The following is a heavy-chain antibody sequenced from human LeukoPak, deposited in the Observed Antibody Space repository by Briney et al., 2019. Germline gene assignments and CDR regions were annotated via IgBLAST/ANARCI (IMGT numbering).Heavy chain of an antibody. J-gene: IGHJ4*02. CDR2: IYYSGST. CDR3: ARLAIVGATTGNLDY. V-gene: IGHV4-39*01. Sequence: XXXXXXRXPXXTGLEWXXSIYYSGSTYYNPSLKSRVTISVDTSKNQFSLKLSSVTAADTAVYFCARLAIVGATTGNLDYWGQGTLVTVSS. D-gene: IGHD1-26*01. CDR1: XX.